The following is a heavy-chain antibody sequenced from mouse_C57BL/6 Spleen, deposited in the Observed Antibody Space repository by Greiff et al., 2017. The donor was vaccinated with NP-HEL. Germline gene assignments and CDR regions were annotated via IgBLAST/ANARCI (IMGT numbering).Heavy chain of an antibody. J-gene: IGHJ1*03. CDR1: GYTFTSYW. Sequence: QVQLQQPGAELVKPGASVKMSCKASGYTFTSYWITWVKQRPGQGLEWIGDIYPGSGSTNYNEKFKSKATLTVDTSSSTAYMQLSSLTSEDSEVYDCARYPITTVVVGYFDVWGTGTTVTVSS. D-gene: IGHD1-1*01. V-gene: IGHV1-55*01. CDR3: ARYPITTVVVGYFDV. CDR2: IYPGSGST.